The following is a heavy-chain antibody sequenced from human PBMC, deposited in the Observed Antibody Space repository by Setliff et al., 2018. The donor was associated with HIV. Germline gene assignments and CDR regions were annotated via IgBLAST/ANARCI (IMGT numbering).Heavy chain of an antibody. V-gene: IGHV4-31*02. Sequence: SLTCTVSGGSVTSGGHYWSWIRQQPGKAPEWIGYIHYTGSNFYNPSLTDRLTISVDTSKNQFSLKLSYVTAADTAVYYCARGGNSRAAWFDSWGQGTLVTVSS. D-gene: IGHD5-12*01. CDR1: GGSVTSGGHY. CDR2: IHYTGSN. J-gene: IGHJ5*01. CDR3: ARGGNSRAAWFDS.